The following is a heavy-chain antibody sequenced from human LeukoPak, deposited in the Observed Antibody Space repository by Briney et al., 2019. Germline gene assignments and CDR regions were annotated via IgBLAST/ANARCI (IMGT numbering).Heavy chain of an antibody. Sequence: PSETLSLTCTVSGGSISSGGYYWSWIRQHPGKGLEWIGYIYHSGSTYYNPSLKSRVTISVDTSKNQFSLKLSSVTAADTAVYYCARGTYSNYYAFDIWGQGTMVTVSS. D-gene: IGHD4-11*01. CDR3: ARGTYSNYYAFDI. V-gene: IGHV4-31*03. J-gene: IGHJ3*02. CDR1: GGSISSGGYY. CDR2: IYHSGST.